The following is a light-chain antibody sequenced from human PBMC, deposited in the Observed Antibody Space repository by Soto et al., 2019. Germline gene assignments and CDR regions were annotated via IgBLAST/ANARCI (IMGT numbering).Light chain of an antibody. CDR2: TAS. V-gene: IGKV1-5*03. Sequence: DIQMTQSPSTLSATVEDRVTITCRASQSMSSWLAWYQQKPGKAPKLLIYTASSLESGVPSRFSGSGSGTEFTLTISSLQPDDFATYYCQEFNSHSRYTFGQGTKLEIK. CDR1: QSMSSW. J-gene: IGKJ2*01. CDR3: QEFNSHSRYT.